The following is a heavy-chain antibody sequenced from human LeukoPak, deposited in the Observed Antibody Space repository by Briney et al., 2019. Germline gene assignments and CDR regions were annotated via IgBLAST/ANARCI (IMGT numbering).Heavy chain of an antibody. Sequence: PGGSLRLSRAASGFTFSNYAMSWVRQAPGKGLEWVSAISGGGNSTYYADSVKGRFTISRDNSKNTLFLQMNSLRAEDTAVYYCAKARAVVVVAATNYWGQGTLVTVSS. V-gene: IGHV3-23*01. J-gene: IGHJ4*02. D-gene: IGHD2-15*01. CDR3: AKARAVVVVAATNY. CDR1: GFTFSNYA. CDR2: ISGGGNST.